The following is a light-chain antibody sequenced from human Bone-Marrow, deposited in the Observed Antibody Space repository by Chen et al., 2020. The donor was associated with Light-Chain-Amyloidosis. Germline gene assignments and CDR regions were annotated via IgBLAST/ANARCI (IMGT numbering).Light chain of an antibody. CDR2: EHN. CDR1: GGRIASNY. J-gene: IGLJ2*01. Sequence: NFMLTQPHSVSESPGKTVTISCTRSGGRIASNYVQWYQQRPGRSPTNVIYEHNQSPSGVPDRFSGSIDTSSNSASLTISGLKTEDEADYYCQSYDATNQVFGGGTKLTVL. CDR3: QSYDATNQV. V-gene: IGLV6-57*01.